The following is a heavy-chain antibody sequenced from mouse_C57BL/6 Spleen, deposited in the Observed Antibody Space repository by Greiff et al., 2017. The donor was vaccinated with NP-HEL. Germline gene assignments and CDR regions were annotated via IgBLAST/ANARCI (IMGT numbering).Heavy chain of an antibody. CDR1: GYTFTSYW. CDR3: ARKAHYYGSSYGYFDY. V-gene: IGHV1-52*01. CDR2: IDPSDSET. D-gene: IGHD1-1*01. J-gene: IGHJ2*01. Sequence: QVQLQQPGAELVRPGSSVKLSCKASGYTFTSYWMHWVKQRPIQGLEWIGNIDPSDSETHYNQKFKDKATLTVDKSSSTAYMQLSSLTSEDSAVYYCARKAHYYGSSYGYFDYWGQGTTLTVSS.